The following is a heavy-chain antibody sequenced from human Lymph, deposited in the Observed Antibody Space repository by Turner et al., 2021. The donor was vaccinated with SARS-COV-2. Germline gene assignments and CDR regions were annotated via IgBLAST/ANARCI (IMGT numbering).Heavy chain of an antibody. J-gene: IGHJ4*02. CDR3: AKDPGYCCGGSCYSRTYFDF. Sequence: GESGGGVVQPGGSLRLSCAASGFTFDDYAMHWVRQAPGKGLEWVSLISGDGGGTYYADSVKGRFTISRDNSKNSLSLQMNSLRAEDTAVYYCAKDPGYCCGGSCYSRTYFDFLGQGTLVTVSA. CDR2: ISGDGGGT. V-gene: IGHV3-43*02. D-gene: IGHD2-15*01. CDR1: GFTFDDYA.